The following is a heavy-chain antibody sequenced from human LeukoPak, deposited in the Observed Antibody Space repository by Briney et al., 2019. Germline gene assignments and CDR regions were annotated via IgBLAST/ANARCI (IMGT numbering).Heavy chain of an antibody. CDR1: GGSISSYY. V-gene: IGHV4-59*01. J-gene: IGHJ6*03. CDR2: VYSTGGT. Sequence: SETLSLTCTVSGGSISSYYWSWIRQPPGKGLEWIGYVYSTGGTSGSTDYNPSLNSRVTISVDTSKNQFSMKLTSVTAADTAVYYCARDRFDDRSGYYYHYYYYMDVWGKGTTVTVSS. CDR3: ARDRFDDRSGYYYHYYYYMDV. D-gene: IGHD3-22*01.